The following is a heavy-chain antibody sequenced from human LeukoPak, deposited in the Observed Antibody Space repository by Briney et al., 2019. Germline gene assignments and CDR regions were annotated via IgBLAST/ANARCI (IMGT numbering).Heavy chain of an antibody. Sequence: ASVKVSCKASGFTFNAYYIHWVRQAPGQGLEWMGIINPSGGSTSYAQKFQGRVTMTRDTSTSTVYMELSSLRSEDTAVYYCARGPAAMLVYFDYWGQGTLVTVSS. CDR3: ARGPAAMLVYFDY. CDR2: INPSGGST. D-gene: IGHD2-2*01. V-gene: IGHV1-46*02. J-gene: IGHJ4*02. CDR1: GFTFNAYY.